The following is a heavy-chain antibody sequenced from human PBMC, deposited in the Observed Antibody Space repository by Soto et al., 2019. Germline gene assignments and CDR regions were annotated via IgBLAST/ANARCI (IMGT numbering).Heavy chain of an antibody. D-gene: IGHD3-16*01. CDR3: AGVIGGYFGVDYYYGMDV. CDR2: LSHYNGNT. V-gene: IGHV1-18*01. CDR1: GYTFTSYG. J-gene: IGHJ6*02. Sequence: QVQLVQSGAEVKKPGASVKVSCKASGYTFTSYGISWVRQAPGQGLEWMGWLSHYNGNTNYAQKLQGRVTMTTDTSTSTDYMELRSLRSDDTVVYYGAGVIGGYFGVDYYYGMDVWGQGTTVTVSS.